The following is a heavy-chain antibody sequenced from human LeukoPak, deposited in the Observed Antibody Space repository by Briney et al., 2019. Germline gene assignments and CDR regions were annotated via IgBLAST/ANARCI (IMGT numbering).Heavy chain of an antibody. V-gene: IGHV4-31*03. D-gene: IGHD3-3*01. J-gene: IGHJ5*02. CDR2: IYYSGST. CDR3: AREGGRRITIFGVVTEAWFDP. CDR1: GGSISSGGYY. Sequence: PSQTLSLTCTVSGGSISSGGYYWSWIRQHPGKGLEWIGYIYYSGSTYYNPSLKSRVTISVDTSKNQFSLKLSSVTAADTAVYYCAREGGRRITIFGVVTEAWFDPWGREPWSPSPQ.